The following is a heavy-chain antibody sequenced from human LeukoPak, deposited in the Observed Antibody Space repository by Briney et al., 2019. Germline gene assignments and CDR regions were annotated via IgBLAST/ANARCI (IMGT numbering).Heavy chain of an antibody. Sequence: GGSLRLSCAASGFTFSSYDMHWVRQATGKGLEWVSAIGTAGDTYYPGSVKGRFTISRENAKNSLYLQMNSLRAGDTAVYYCAKELGIFAFDIWGQGTMVTVSS. J-gene: IGHJ3*02. CDR3: AKELGIFAFDI. V-gene: IGHV3-13*01. CDR1: GFTFSSYD. D-gene: IGHD7-27*01. CDR2: IGTAGDT.